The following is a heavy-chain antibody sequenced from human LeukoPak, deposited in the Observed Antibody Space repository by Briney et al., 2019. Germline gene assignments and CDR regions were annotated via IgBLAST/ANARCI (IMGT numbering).Heavy chain of an antibody. CDR3: ASFHYYGSGAYYLSY. Sequence: GGSLRLSCAASGFTLSSYARTWVRQAPGKGLEWVSDIGDSGATTYYADSVKGRFTISRDNSKNTLYLQMSSLRAEDTAVYFCASFHYYGSGAYYLSYWGQGTLVTVSS. J-gene: IGHJ4*02. D-gene: IGHD3-10*01. CDR1: GFTLSSYA. CDR2: IGDSGATT. V-gene: IGHV3-23*01.